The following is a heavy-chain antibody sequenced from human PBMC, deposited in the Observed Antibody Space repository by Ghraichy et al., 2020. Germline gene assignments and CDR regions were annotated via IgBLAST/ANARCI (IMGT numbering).Heavy chain of an antibody. CDR1: GYTFTSYY. D-gene: IGHD2-2*02. CDR2: INPSGGST. V-gene: IGHV1-46*03. J-gene: IGHJ4*02. Sequence: ASVKVSCKASGYTFTSYYMHWVRQAPGQGLEWMGIINPSGGSTSYAQKFQGRVTMTTDTSTSTVYMELSSLRSEDRAVYYCAGEIQRRIVVGPAAIQGVVAYWGQGSPVTVPS. CDR3: AGEIQRRIVVGPAAIQGVVAY.